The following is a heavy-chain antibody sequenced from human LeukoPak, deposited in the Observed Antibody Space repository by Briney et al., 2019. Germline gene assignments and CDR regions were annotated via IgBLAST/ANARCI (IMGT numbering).Heavy chain of an antibody. CDR3: ARVKDYGGKPFDY. J-gene: IGHJ4*02. CDR2: IYYSGST. Sequence: SETLSLTCTVSGGSISSSSYYWGWIRQPPGKGLEWIGSIYYSGSTYYNPSLKSRVTISVDTSKNQFSLKLSSVTAADTAVYYCARVKDYGGKPFDYWGQGTLVTVSS. CDR1: GGSISSSSYY. V-gene: IGHV4-39*07. D-gene: IGHD4-23*01.